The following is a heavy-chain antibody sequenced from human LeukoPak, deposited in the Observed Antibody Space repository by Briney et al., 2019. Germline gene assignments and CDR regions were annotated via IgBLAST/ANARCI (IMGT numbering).Heavy chain of an antibody. CDR2: ISAYNGDT. CDR3: ARTADYHLVWYFDY. D-gene: IGHD2-2*01. V-gene: IGHV1-18*04. Sequence: GASVKVSCKASGYTFTSCGFSWVRQAPRQGLEWIGWISAYNGDTNYAQKAQGRVTMTTDTSTSTAYMELRSLGSADTAMYYCARTADYHLVWYFDYWGQGTLVTVSS. J-gene: IGHJ4*02. CDR1: GYTFTSCG.